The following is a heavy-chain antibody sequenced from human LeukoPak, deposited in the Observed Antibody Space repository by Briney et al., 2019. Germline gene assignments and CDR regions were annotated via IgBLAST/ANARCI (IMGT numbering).Heavy chain of an antibody. D-gene: IGHD5-12*01. J-gene: IGHJ4*02. Sequence: SETLSLTCTVSGGSISSSSYYWGWIRQPPGKGLGWIGSIYYSGSTYYNPSLKSRVTISVDTSKNQFSLKLSSVTAADTAVYYCARGGGYSGYYFDYWGQGTLVTVSS. V-gene: IGHV4-39*07. CDR3: ARGGGYSGYYFDY. CDR2: IYYSGST. CDR1: GGSISSSSYY.